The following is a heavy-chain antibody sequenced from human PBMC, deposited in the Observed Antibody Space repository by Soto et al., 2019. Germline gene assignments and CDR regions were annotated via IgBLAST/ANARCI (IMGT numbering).Heavy chain of an antibody. V-gene: IGHV1-46*01. CDR2: INPSGGST. CDR3: ARAQQLTYRASYYDSSGYLDY. CDR1: GYTFTSYY. D-gene: IGHD3-22*01. Sequence: ASVKVSCKASGYTFTSYYMHWVRQAPGQGLEWMGIINPSGGSTSYAQKFQGRVTMTRDTSTSTVYMELSSLRSEDTAVYYCARAQQLTYRASYYDSSGYLDYWGQGTLVTVSS. J-gene: IGHJ4*02.